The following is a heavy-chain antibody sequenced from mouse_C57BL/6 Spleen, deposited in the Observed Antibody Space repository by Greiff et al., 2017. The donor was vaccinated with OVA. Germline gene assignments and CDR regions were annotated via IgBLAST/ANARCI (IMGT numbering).Heavy chain of an antibody. V-gene: IGHV1-80*01. J-gene: IGHJ1*03. CDR2: IYPGDGDT. Sequence: QVQLQQSGAELVKPGASVKISCKASGYAFSSYWMNWVKQRPGKGLEWIGQIYPGDGDTNYNGKFKGKATLTADKSSSTAYMQLSSLTSEDSAVYFCARSPITTVVNWYFDVWGTGTTVTVSS. CDR1: GYAFSSYW. D-gene: IGHD1-1*01. CDR3: ARSPITTVVNWYFDV.